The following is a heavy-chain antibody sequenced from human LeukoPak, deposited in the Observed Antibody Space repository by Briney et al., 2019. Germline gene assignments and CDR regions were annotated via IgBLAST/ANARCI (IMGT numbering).Heavy chain of an antibody. CDR3: AKDSNGEGSYIDS. CDR2: ISEDGENP. D-gene: IGHD2-8*01. J-gene: IGHJ4*02. V-gene: IGHV3-43*02. Sequence: GGSLRLSCAASGFTFDDYAIHWVRQAPGKGLEWVSLISEDGENPYYSQSVKGRFTISRDNSKNSLYLQMNRLTIEDTAIYYCAKDSNGEGSYIDSWGQGTLVTVSS. CDR1: GFTFDDYA.